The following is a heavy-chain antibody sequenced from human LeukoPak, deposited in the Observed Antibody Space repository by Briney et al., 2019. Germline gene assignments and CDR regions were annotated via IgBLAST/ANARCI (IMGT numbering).Heavy chain of an antibody. CDR1: GGTFSSYA. J-gene: IGHJ5*02. D-gene: IGHD4-17*01. Sequence: SVKVSCKASGGTFSSYAISWVRQAPGQGLEWVGGIITIFGTANYAQKFQGRVTITADESTSTAYMELSSVRTEDTAVYYCARDVGDYAWGQGTLVTVSS. CDR2: IITIFGTA. V-gene: IGHV1-69*13. CDR3: ARDVGDYA.